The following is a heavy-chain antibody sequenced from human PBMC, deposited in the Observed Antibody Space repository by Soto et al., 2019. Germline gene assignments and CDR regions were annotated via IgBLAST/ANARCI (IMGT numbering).Heavy chain of an antibody. CDR2: ISSNGGST. D-gene: IGHD6-19*01. J-gene: IGHJ4*02. Sequence: GGSLRLSCSASGFTFSSYAMHWVRQAPGKGLEYVSAISSNGGSTYYADSVKGRFTISRDNSKNTLYLQMSSLRAEDTAVYSCVKGPYSSGWYDSYDYWAQATLVTVPS. CDR1: GFTFSSYA. CDR3: VKGPYSSGWYDSYDY. V-gene: IGHV3-64D*08.